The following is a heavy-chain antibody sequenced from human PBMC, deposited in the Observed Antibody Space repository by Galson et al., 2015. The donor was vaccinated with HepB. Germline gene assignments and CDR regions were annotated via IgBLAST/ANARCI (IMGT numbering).Heavy chain of an antibody. CDR2: IYWDDDK. D-gene: IGHD3-22*01. J-gene: IGHJ4*02. CDR3: AHYYYDSSGYRSDY. V-gene: IGHV2-5*02. CDR1: GFSLSTSGVG. Sequence: PALVKPTQTLTLTCTFSGFSLSTSGVGVGWIRQPPGKALEWLALIYWDDDKRYSPSLKSRLTITKDTSKNQVVLTMTNIDPVDTATYYCAHYYYDSSGYRSDYWGQGTLVTVSS.